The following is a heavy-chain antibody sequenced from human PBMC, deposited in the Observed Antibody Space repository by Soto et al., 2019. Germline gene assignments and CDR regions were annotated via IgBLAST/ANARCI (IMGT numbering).Heavy chain of an antibody. D-gene: IGHD3-10*01. CDR2: IYYSGST. Sequence: QVQLQESGPGLVKPSQTLSLTCTVSGGSISSGDYYWSWIRQPPGKGLEWIGYIYYSGSTYYNPSLTRGVAKTVDTPKSQFPLRLSSVTAADTAVYYCARDWYYYGSGTTYWGGMDVWGQGTTVTVSS. CDR1: GGSISSGDYY. CDR3: ARDWYYYGSGTTYWGGMDV. V-gene: IGHV4-30-4*08. J-gene: IGHJ6*02.